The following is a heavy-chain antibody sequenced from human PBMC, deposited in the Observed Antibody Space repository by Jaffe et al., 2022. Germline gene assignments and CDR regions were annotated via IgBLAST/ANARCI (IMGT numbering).Heavy chain of an antibody. CDR3: ARGAGGRYDRSGHYVHGAFDI. J-gene: IGHJ3*02. V-gene: IGHV2-70*20. CDR1: GFSLSTTGMC. CDR2: IDWDDDR. D-gene: IGHD3-22*01. Sequence: QVTLRESGPALVKPTQTLILTCTFSGFSLSTTGMCVSWVRQPPGKALEWLALIDWDDDRYSSTFLKTRLTISKDTSKNQVVLTMANMDPADTATYYCARGAGGRYDRSGHYVHGAFDIWGQGTTVTVSS.